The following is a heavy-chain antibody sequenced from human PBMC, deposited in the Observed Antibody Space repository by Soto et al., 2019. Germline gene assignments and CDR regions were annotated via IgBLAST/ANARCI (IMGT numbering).Heavy chain of an antibody. D-gene: IGHD2-15*01. CDR1: GLTFYNYD. J-gene: IGHJ1*01. CDR3: AKDGYCSGGSCYSTQYFQH. CDR2: IGGSGGST. Sequence: GGSLRLSCAASGLTFYNYDMSWVRQAPGKGLEWVSTIGGSGGSTYYADSVKGRFTISRDNSKNTLYLQMNSLRAEDTAVYYCAKDGYCSGGSCYSTQYFQHWGQGTLVTVSS. V-gene: IGHV3-23*01.